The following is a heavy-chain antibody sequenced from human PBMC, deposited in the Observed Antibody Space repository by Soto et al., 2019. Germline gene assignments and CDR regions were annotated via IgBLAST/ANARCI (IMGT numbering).Heavy chain of an antibody. J-gene: IGHJ6*02. CDR1: GFTFDDYA. CDR3: AKDTYSSPFNYGMDV. CDR2: ISWNSGSI. Sequence: GGSLRLSCAASGFTFDDYAMHWVRQAPGKGLEWVSGISWNSGSIGYADSVKGRSTISRDNAKNSLYLQMNSLRAEDTALYYCAKDTYSSPFNYGMDVWGQGTTVTVSS. V-gene: IGHV3-9*01. D-gene: IGHD6-13*01.